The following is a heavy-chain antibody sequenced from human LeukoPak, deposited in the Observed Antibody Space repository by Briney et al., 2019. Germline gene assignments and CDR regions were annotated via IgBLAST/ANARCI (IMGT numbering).Heavy chain of an antibody. D-gene: IGHD2-21*01. CDR2: ISWDGGST. V-gene: IGHV3-43*01. CDR3: AKDGLGEGYYFDY. Sequence: GGSLRLSCAASGFTFDDYTMHWVRQAPGKGLEWVSLISWDGGSTYYADSVKGRFTISRDNSKNSLYLQMNSLRTEDTALYYCAKDGLGEGYYFDYWGQGTLVTVSS. J-gene: IGHJ4*02. CDR1: GFTFDDYT.